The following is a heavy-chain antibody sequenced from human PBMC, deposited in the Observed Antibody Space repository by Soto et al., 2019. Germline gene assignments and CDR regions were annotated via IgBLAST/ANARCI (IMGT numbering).Heavy chain of an antibody. CDR3: AKGLRQEGFWSGYYDPVLGMDV. CDR2: ISGSGGST. Sequence: PGGSLRLSCAASGFTFSSYAMSWVRQAPGKGLEWVSAISGSGGSTYYADSVKGRLTISRDNSKNTLYLQMNSLRAEDTAVYYCAKGLRQEGFWSGYYDPVLGMDVWGQGTTVTVSS. V-gene: IGHV3-23*01. D-gene: IGHD3-3*01. J-gene: IGHJ6*02. CDR1: GFTFSSYA.